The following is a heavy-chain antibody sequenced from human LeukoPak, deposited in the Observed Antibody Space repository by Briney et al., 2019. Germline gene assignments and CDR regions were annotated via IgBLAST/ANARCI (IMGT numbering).Heavy chain of an antibody. V-gene: IGHV4-38-2*01. Sequence: PSETLSLTCAVYGYSISSGYYWGWIRQPPGKGLEWIGSIYHSGSTYYNPSLKSRVTILVDTSKNQFSLKLSSVTAADTAVYYCARRGNWNDFDYWGQGTLVTVSS. J-gene: IGHJ4*02. CDR3: ARRGNWNDFDY. CDR1: GYSISSGYY. D-gene: IGHD1-20*01. CDR2: IYHSGST.